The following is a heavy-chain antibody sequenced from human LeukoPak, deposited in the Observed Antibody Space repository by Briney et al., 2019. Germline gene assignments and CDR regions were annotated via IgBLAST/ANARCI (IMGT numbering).Heavy chain of an antibody. J-gene: IGHJ4*02. CDR2: IIPIFGTA. D-gene: IGHD5-12*01. CDR1: GGTISSYA. CDR3: ARGPHGYSGYDALDY. Sequence: ASVKVSCKASGGTISSYAISWVRQAPGQGLEWMGGIIPIFGTANYAQKFQGRVTITADESTSTAYMELSSLRSEDTAVYYCARGPHGYSGYDALDYWGQGTLVTVSS. V-gene: IGHV1-69*01.